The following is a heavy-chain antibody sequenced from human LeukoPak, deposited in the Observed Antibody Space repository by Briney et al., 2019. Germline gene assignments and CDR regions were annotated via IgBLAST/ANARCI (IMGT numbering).Heavy chain of an antibody. CDR3: ARDVGYDFWSGYYEKEHYYYYYYMDV. D-gene: IGHD3-3*01. CDR1: GFTFSSYS. Sequence: GGSLRLSCAASGFTFSSYSMNWVRQAPGKGLEWVSSISSSSSYIYYADSVKGRFTISRDNAKNSLYLQMNSLRAEDTAVYYCARDVGYDFWSGYYEKEHYYYYYYMDVWGKGTTVTVSS. V-gene: IGHV3-21*01. CDR2: ISSSSSYI. J-gene: IGHJ6*03.